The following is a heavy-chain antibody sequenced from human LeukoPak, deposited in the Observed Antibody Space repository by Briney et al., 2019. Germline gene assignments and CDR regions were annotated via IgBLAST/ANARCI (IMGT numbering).Heavy chain of an antibody. CDR3: AKGPMVRGVIIFIGYFDY. CDR1: GFTFSSYA. V-gene: IGHV3-23*01. D-gene: IGHD3-10*01. CDR2: ISGSGGST. J-gene: IGHJ4*02. Sequence: GGSLRLSCAASGFTFSSYAMSWVRQAPGKGLEWVSAISGSGGSTYYADSVKGRFTISRDNSKNTLYLQMNSPRAEDTAVYYCAKGPMVRGVIIFIGYFDYWGQGTLVTVSS.